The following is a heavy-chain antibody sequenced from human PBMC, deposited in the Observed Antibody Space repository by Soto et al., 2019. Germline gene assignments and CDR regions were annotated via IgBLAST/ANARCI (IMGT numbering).Heavy chain of an antibody. J-gene: IGHJ4*02. CDR1: GFTFSRVS. V-gene: IGHV3-21*01. CDR3: ARVAY. CDR2: ISSGSSDT. Sequence: PGGSLRLSCEASGFTFSRVSMNWVRQVPVNCLDFFASISSGSSDTWYADSVKGRFIISRDNAQNSLFLQMNTLRPEDTAMHYCARVAYWGPGTQVTVSS.